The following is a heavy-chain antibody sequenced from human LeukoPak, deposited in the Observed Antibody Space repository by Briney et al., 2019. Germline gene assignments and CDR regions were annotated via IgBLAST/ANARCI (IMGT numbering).Heavy chain of an antibody. CDR2: IYYSWST. CDR1: GGSISSYY. J-gene: IGHJ4*02. Sequence: PSETLSLTCTVSGGSISSYYWSWIRQPPGKGLEWIGYIYYSWSTNYNPSLKSRVTISVDTSKNQFSLKLSSVTAADTAVYYCARDRGRYYDSSGYRFDYWGQGTLVTVSS. D-gene: IGHD3-22*01. CDR3: ARDRGRYYDSSGYRFDY. V-gene: IGHV4-59*01.